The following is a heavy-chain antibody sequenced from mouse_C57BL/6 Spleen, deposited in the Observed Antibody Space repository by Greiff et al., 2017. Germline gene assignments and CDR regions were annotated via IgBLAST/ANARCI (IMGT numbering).Heavy chain of an antibody. CDR2: IYPGDGDT. V-gene: IGHV1-80*01. J-gene: IGHJ1*03. CDR1: GYAFSSYW. D-gene: IGHD2-1*01. CDR3: ARRYYGNSWYFDV. Sequence: VQLQESGAELVKPGASVKISCKASGYAFSSYWMNWVKQRPGTGLEWIGQIYPGDGDTNYNGKFKGKATLTADKSSSTAYMQLSSLTSEDSAVYFCARRYYGNSWYFDVWGTGTTVTVSS.